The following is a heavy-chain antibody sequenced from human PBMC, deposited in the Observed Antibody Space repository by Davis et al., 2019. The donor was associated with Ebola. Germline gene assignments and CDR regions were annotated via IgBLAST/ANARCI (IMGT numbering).Heavy chain of an antibody. Sequence: GESLKISCAASGFTVSSNYMSWVRQAPGKGLEWVSVIYTTGRSYYADSVKGRFFISRDSSKNTVFLQMNSLRAEDTAVYYCARKGDGWSFDSWGREPWSPSPQ. J-gene: IGHJ4*02. CDR3: ARKGDGWSFDS. V-gene: IGHV3-53*01. D-gene: IGHD2-15*01. CDR1: GFTVSSNY. CDR2: IYTTGRS.